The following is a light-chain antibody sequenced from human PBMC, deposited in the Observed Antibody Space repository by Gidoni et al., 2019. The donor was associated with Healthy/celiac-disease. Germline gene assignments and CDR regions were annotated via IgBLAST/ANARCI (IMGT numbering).Light chain of an antibody. Sequence: QSALTQPRSVSGSPGQSVTISCTGTSSAVGGYNYVSWYQHHPGKAPQLMIYDVSKRPSGVPDRFSGSKSGNTASLTMSGLQPEDEADYYCCSYAGSYFWVFGGGTKVTAL. CDR1: SSAVGGYNY. CDR3: CSYAGSYFWV. V-gene: IGLV2-11*01. J-gene: IGLJ3*02. CDR2: DVS.